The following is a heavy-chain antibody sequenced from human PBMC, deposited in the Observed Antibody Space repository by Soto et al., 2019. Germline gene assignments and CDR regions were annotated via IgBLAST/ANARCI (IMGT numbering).Heavy chain of an antibody. CDR2: VYPGDSDT. Sequence: GESLKISCKGSGYDFTTYWIGWVRQMPGKGLEYVGIVYPGDSDTRYSPSFQGQVTISADKSTNTAYLQWRSLKASDTAIYYCVRSCSRSSFYYFHCGMDVWGQGTTVTVSS. V-gene: IGHV5-51*01. CDR1: GYDFTTYW. CDR3: VRSCSRSSFYYFHCGMDV. J-gene: IGHJ6*02. D-gene: IGHD6-6*01.